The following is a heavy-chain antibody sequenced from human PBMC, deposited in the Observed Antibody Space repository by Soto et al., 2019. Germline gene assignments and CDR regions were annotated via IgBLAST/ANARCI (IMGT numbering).Heavy chain of an antibody. V-gene: IGHV1-2*02. J-gene: IGHJ6*02. CDR1: GYTFTGYY. CDR2: INPNSGGR. Sequence: ASVKVSCKASGYTFTGYYIHWVRQAPGQGLEWMGWINPNSGGRNCAQKFQGRVFMTRDTSISTDYIELSRLTSDDPAVCYCVRDEKVVWGQGTTVTVSS. CDR3: VRDEKVV.